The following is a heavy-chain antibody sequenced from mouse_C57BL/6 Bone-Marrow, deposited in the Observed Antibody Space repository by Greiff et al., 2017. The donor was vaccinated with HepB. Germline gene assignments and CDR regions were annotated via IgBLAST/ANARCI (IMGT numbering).Heavy chain of an antibody. J-gene: IGHJ2*01. Sequence: VQLQQPGAELVRPGTSVKLSCKASGYTFTSYWMHWVKQRPGQGLEWIGVIDPSDSYTNYNQKFKGKATLTVDTSSSTAYMQLSSLTSEDSAVYYCARGCLHYWGQGTTLTVSS. CDR3: ARGCLHY. V-gene: IGHV1-59*01. CDR2: IDPSDSYT. CDR1: GYTFTSYW.